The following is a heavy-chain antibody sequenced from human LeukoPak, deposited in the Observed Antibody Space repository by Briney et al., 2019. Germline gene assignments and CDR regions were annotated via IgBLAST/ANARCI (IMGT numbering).Heavy chain of an antibody. V-gene: IGHV4-34*01. CDR1: GGSFSGYY. CDR3: ARLARGWLQLV. CDR2: INHSGST. Sequence: PSETLSLTCVVYGGSFSGYYWSWIRQPPGKGLEWIGEINHSGSTNYNPSLKSRVTISVDTSKNQFSLKLSSVTAADTAVYYCARLARGWLQLVWGQGTLVTVSS. D-gene: IGHD5-24*01. J-gene: IGHJ4*02.